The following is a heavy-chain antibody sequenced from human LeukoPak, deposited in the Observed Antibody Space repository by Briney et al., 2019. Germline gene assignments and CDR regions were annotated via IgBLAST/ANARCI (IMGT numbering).Heavy chain of an antibody. Sequence: PGGSLRLSCAASGFTFSNFEMNWVRQAPGKGLEWVSYISSGGSAINYADSVKGRFTISRDNSKNTVYLQMNSLRAEDTAIYYCARVLSSRNSGWGYFDYWGQGSLVTVTS. CDR1: GFTFSNFE. CDR2: ISSGGSAI. J-gene: IGHJ4*02. CDR3: ARVLSSRNSGWGYFDY. V-gene: IGHV3-48*03. D-gene: IGHD6-19*01.